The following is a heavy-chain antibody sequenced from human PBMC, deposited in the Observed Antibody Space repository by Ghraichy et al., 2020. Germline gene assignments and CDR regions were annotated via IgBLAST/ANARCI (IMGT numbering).Heavy chain of an antibody. CDR1: GASISNSIYY. J-gene: IGHJ4*02. D-gene: IGHD2-8*01. CDR2: IYYSGTT. V-gene: IGHV4-39*01. Sequence: SETLSLTCTVSGASISNSIYYWGWVRQPPGKGLEWIGSIYYSGTTYYNPSLKSRVTISVDTSKNQFSLNLTSVTAADTSVYYCARHLYVDGFYWDQGTLVTVSS. CDR3: ARHLYVDGFY.